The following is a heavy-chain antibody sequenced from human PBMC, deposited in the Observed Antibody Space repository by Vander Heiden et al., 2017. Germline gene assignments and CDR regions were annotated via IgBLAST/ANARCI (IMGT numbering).Heavy chain of an antibody. J-gene: IGHJ4*02. CDR3: ARLTMVRGVINGDY. D-gene: IGHD3-10*01. CDR1: GFTSSSYA. V-gene: IGHV3-30*04. CDR2: ISYDGSNK. Sequence: QVQLVESGGGVVQPGRSLRLSCAASGFTSSSYAMDWVHQAPGKGLEWVAVISYDGSNKYYADSVKGRFTISRDNSKNTLYLQMNSLRAEDTAVYYCARLTMVRGVINGDYWGQGTLVTVSS.